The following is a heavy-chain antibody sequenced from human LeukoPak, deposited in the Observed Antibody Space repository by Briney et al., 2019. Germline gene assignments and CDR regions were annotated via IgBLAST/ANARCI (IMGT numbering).Heavy chain of an antibody. Sequence: SETLSLTCTVSGGSISSFYWSWIRQPPGEGLEWIGYVYNSGSTNYNPSLKSRVTISLDTSKNQFSLNLMSVTAADTAVYYCARDVSESDAFDVWAKGQWSPSRQ. J-gene: IGHJ3*01. CDR1: GGSISSFY. CDR3: ARDVSESDAFDV. V-gene: IGHV4-59*01. CDR2: VYNSGST. D-gene: IGHD3-10*01.